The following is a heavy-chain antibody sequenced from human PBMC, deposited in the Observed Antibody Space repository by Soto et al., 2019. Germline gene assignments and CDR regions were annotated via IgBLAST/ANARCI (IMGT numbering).Heavy chain of an antibody. V-gene: IGHV1-2*02. CDR2: INPNSGGT. D-gene: IGHD3-22*01. CDR3: ARGREPYYDSSGYYTGGSGHCIDV. CDR1: GYTFTGYY. J-gene: IGHJ6*02. Sequence: ASVKVSCKASGYTFTGYYMHWVRQAPGQGLEWMGWINPNSGGTNYAQKFQGRVTMTRDTSISTAYMELSRLRSDDTAVYYCARGREPYYDSSGYYTGGSGHCIDVWGQAPTVTLSS.